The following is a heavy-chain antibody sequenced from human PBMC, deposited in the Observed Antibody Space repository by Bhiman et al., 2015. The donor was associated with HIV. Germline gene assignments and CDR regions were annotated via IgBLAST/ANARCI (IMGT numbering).Heavy chain of an antibody. D-gene: IGHD3-22*01. CDR3: ARPYYYDSGGYSAGLRY. V-gene: IGHV3-20*04. Sequence: EVQLVQSGGGVVRPGGSLRLSCAASGFTFDDYGMSWVRQAPREGLEWVSGINWNGGSTGYADSVKGRFTISRDNAKSSLYLQMNSLRAEDTAFYYCARPYYYDSGGYSAGLRYWGQGTLVTVSS. CDR1: GFTFDDYG. CDR2: INWNGGST. J-gene: IGHJ4*02.